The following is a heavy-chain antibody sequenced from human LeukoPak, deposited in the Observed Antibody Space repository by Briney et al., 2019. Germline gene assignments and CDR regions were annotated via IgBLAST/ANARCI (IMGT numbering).Heavy chain of an antibody. J-gene: IGHJ6*02. V-gene: IGHV4-31*03. CDR3: ARNELISSNYYYYGMDV. CDR2: INYSGNA. CDR1: GGSISSGGNY. Sequence: SQTLSLTCTVSGGSISSGGNYWTWIRQNPGKGLEWIGYINYSGNAYYNPSLKSRVTISVDTSKNQFSLKLSSVTAADTAVYYCARNELISSNYYYYGMDVWGQGTTVTVSS.